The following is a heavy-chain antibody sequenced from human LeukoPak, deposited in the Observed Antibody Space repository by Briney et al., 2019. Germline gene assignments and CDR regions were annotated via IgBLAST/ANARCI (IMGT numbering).Heavy chain of an antibody. J-gene: IGHJ4*02. D-gene: IGHD3-3*01. CDR2: IYHSGST. V-gene: IGHV4-38-2*01. CDR1: GYSISSGYY. CDR3: ARAVII. Sequence: KPSETLSLTCAVSGYSISSGYYWGWIRQPPGKGLEWIGSIYHSGSTYYNPSLKSRVTISVGTSKNQFSLKLSSVTAADTAVYYCARAVIIWGQGTLVTVSS.